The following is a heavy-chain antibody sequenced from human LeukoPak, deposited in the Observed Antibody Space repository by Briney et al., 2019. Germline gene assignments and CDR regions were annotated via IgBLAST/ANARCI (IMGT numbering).Heavy chain of an antibody. V-gene: IGHV3-23*01. CDR3: AKAGYGGYSYGPRDY. CDR1: GFTFRSYA. J-gene: IGHJ4*02. Sequence: GGSLRLSCAASGFTFRSYAMSWVRQAPGKGLEWVSAISGSGGSTYYADSVKGRLTIYRDNSKNTLYLQMNSLRAEDTAVYYCAKAGYGGYSYGPRDYWGQGTLVSVSS. D-gene: IGHD5-18*01. CDR2: ISGSGGST.